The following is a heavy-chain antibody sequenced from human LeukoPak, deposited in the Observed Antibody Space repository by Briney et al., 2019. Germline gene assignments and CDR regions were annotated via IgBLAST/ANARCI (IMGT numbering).Heavy chain of an antibody. V-gene: IGHV3-23*01. D-gene: IGHD3-22*01. CDR1: GFTFSSYA. J-gene: IGHJ4*02. Sequence: PGGSLRLSCAASGFTFSSYAMSWVRQAPGKGLEWVSAISGSGGSTYYADSVKGRFSISRDSSKNTVSLQMNNLRTEDTAIYYCTRSGYRHPYHFDSWGQGTLVIVSS. CDR2: ISGSGGST. CDR3: TRSGYRHPYHFDS.